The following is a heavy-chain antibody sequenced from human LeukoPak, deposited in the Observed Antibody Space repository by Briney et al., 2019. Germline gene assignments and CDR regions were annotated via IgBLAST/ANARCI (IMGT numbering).Heavy chain of an antibody. V-gene: IGHV1-2*02. CDR1: GYTFTGYY. Sequence: ASVKVSCKSSGYTFTGYYMHWVRQSPGQGLEWMVWINPNSGGTNYAQKFQGRVTLTRDTSISTAYMELSRLRSDDTAVYYCARVRNYYGSGSSTGGSYYYYMDVWGKGTTVTISS. CDR2: INPNSGGT. D-gene: IGHD3-10*01. J-gene: IGHJ6*03. CDR3: ARVRNYYGSGSSTGGSYYYYMDV.